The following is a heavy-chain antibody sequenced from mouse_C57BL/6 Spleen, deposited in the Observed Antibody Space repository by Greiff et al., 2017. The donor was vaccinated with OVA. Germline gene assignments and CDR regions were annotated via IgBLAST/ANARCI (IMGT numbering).Heavy chain of an antibody. J-gene: IGHJ4*01. CDR2: INPSTGGT. D-gene: IGHD1-3*01. Sequence: VQLQQSGPELVKPGASVKISCKASGYSFTGYYMNWVKQSPEKSLEWIGEINPSTGGTTYNQKFKAKATLTVDKSSSTAYMQFKSLTSEDSAVYYCARKLDYYAMDYWGQGTSVTVSS. CDR1: GYSFTGYY. CDR3: ARKLDYYAMDY. V-gene: IGHV1-42*01.